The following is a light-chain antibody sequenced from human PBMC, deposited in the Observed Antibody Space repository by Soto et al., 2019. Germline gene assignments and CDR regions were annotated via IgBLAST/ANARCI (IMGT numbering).Light chain of an antibody. CDR3: SSYTSSSTV. V-gene: IGLV1-40*01. Sequence: QSVLTQPPSVSGAPGQRVTISCTGSSSSIGAGYDVHWYQQLPGTAPKLLIYGNNKRPSGVPDRFSGSKSGTSASLAITGLQAEDEADYYCSSYTSSSTVFGGGTKVTVL. CDR1: SSSIGAGYD. CDR2: GNN. J-gene: IGLJ3*02.